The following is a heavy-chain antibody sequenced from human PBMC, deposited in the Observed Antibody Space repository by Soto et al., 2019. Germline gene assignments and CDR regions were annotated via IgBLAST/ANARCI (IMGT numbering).Heavy chain of an antibody. D-gene: IGHD3-16*02. CDR1: GGSFSGYY. J-gene: IGHJ4*02. CDR2: INHSGST. V-gene: IGHV4-34*01. Sequence: PSETLSLTCAVYGGSFSGYYWSWIRQPPGKGLEWIGEINHSGSTNYNPSLKSRVTISVDTSKNQFSLKLSSVTAADTAVYYCARGYYVWGSYRYPFDYWGQGIMVTVSS. CDR3: ARGYYVWGSYRYPFDY.